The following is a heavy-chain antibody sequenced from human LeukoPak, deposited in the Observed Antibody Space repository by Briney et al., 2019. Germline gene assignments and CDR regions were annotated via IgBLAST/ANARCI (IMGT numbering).Heavy chain of an antibody. D-gene: IGHD3-3*01. V-gene: IGHV4-4*02. J-gene: IGHJ6*02. CDR3: VREQRSYDFSSAFYIAHGMDV. Sequence: PSGTLSLTRAVSGGFISNINWWSWVRQPPGRGLEWIGEVHQSGVTNYNPSLKSRVTISVDTSKNQISLKLSSVTAADSAVYYCVREQRSYDFSSAFYIAHGMDVWGQGTTVTVSS. CDR2: VHQSGVT. CDR1: GGFISNINW.